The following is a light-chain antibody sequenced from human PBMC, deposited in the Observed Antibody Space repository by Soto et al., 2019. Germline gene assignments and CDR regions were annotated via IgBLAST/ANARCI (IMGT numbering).Light chain of an antibody. CDR1: QSLVHRDGNTY. V-gene: IGKV2-30*02. J-gene: IGKJ2*01. Sequence: VLMTQSPISLPVNLGEPAAISCRPSQSLVHRDGNTYLSWLHQRPGQFPRRLIFYASKRDFGGTDRFSGGGSVSDFTLMISTAKTEDVGLYYWKQGTYWPPYTFGQWINLES. CDR2: YAS. CDR3: KQGTYWPPYT.